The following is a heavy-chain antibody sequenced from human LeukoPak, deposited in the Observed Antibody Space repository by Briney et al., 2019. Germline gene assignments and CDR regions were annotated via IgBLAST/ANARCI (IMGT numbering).Heavy chain of an antibody. CDR1: GFTFSSYW. V-gene: IGHV3-21*01. D-gene: IGHD3-10*01. J-gene: IGHJ3*02. Sequence: GGSLRLSCAASGFTFSSYWMYWVRQAPGKGLEWVSSISSSSSYIYYADSVKGRFTISRDNAKNSLYLQMNSLRAEDTAVYYCARDPPTYYYGSGRGAFDIWGQGTMVTVSS. CDR2: ISSSSSYI. CDR3: ARDPPTYYYGSGRGAFDI.